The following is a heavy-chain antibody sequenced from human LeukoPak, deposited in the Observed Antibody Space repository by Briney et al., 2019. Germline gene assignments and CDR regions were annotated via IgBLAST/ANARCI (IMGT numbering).Heavy chain of an antibody. CDR3: AREVYYGRSGYYGF. CDR1: GYTFTNYG. CDR2: ISPYNGNT. Sequence: ASVKVSCKASGYTFTNYGINWVRQAPGQGLEWMGWISPYNGNTNYAQKFQGRVSMTTDTSTTTAYLELRSLRSDDTAVYYCAREVYYGRSGYYGFWGEGTLVTVSS. V-gene: IGHV1-18*01. D-gene: IGHD3-22*01. J-gene: IGHJ4*02.